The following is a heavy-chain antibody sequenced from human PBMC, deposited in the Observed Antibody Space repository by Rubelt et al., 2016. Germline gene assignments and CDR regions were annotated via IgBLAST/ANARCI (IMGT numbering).Heavy chain of an antibody. Sequence: VWLVESGGGLIQPGGSLRLSCAASGFSVSNLYMTWVRQPPGKGLEWVSYISSSGSTIYYADSVKGRFTISRDNAENSLYLQMNSLRAEEPAVYYCARAGYCTSTSCSPPRIDFWGQGTLVAVSS. V-gene: IGHV3-11*04. CDR2: ISSSGSTI. D-gene: IGHD2-2*01. CDR1: GFSVSNLY. J-gene: IGHJ4*02. CDR3: ARAGYCTSTSCSPPRIDF.